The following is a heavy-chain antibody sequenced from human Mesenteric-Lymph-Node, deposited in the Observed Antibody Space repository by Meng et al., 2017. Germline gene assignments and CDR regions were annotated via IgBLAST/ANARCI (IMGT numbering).Heavy chain of an antibody. J-gene: IGHJ4*02. CDR3: SRNNNGAGGGIDGFES. V-gene: IGHV3-23*01. Sequence: GESLKISCATSGFIFSTYAMNWVRQAPGKGLEWVSGISVGGATHYADSVKGRFTISRDDAKNTMYLQMNGLRAEDTALYFCSRNNNGAGGGIDGFESWGQGTLVTVSS. CDR2: ISVGGAT. D-gene: IGHD3-16*01. CDR1: GFIFSTYA.